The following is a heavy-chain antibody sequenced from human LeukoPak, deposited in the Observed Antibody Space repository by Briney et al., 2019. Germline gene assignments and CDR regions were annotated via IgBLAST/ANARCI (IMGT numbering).Heavy chain of an antibody. D-gene: IGHD6-19*01. CDR3: AREDDSGWSSFDY. Sequence: HGESLKISCKGSGYSFTSYWISWVCQMPGKGLEWTGRIDPSDSYTNYSPSFQGHVTISADKSISTAYLQWSSLKASDTAMYYCAREDDSGWSSFDYWGQGTLVTVSS. V-gene: IGHV5-10-1*01. J-gene: IGHJ4*02. CDR1: GYSFTSYW. CDR2: IDPSDSYT.